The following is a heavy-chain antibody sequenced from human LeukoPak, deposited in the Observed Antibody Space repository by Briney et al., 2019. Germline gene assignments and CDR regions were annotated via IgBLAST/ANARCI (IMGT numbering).Heavy chain of an antibody. J-gene: IGHJ5*02. D-gene: IGHD1-26*01. CDR2: IIPIFGTA. CDR3: ARGRRGFLYSGSSRRVDWFDP. V-gene: IGHV1-69*13. Sequence: SVKVSCKASGGTFSSYAISWVRQAPGQGLEWMGGIIPIFGTANYAQKFQGRVTITADESTSTAYMEPSSLRSEDTAVYYCARGRRGFLYSGSSRRVDWFDPWGQGTLVTVST. CDR1: GGTFSSYA.